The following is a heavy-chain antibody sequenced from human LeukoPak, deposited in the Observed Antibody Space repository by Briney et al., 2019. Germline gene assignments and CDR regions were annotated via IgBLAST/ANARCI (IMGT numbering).Heavy chain of an antibody. CDR2: INPRGGSS. CDR3: ATEPPFYDILTGYSPYT. CDR1: GYTFTNYY. V-gene: IGHV1-46*01. J-gene: IGHJ5*02. Sequence: ASVTVSCKASGYTFTNYYMHWVRQAPGQGLEWMGTINPRGGSSSYAQKFQGRVTMTRDMSTSTVYMEVSSLRSEDTAVYYCATEPPFYDILTGYSPYTWGQGTLVTVSS. D-gene: IGHD3-9*01.